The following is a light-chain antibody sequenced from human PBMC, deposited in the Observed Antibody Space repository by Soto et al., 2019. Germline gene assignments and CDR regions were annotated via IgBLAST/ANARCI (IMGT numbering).Light chain of an antibody. CDR2: AAS. CDR3: KQRCKAPPWT. J-gene: IGKJ1*01. CDR1: LSISRN. V-gene: IGKV3-11*01. Sequence: EIQMTQSPATLSVSPGERATISCRASLSISRNLNWYQHKPGKAPRLLIDAASKLDTGIPARFSGSGSGTDFTLNISILDPEDFAVYCCKQRCKAPPWTFGQGTKVDI.